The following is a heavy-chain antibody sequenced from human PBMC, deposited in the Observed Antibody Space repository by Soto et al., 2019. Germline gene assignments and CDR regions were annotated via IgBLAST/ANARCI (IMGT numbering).Heavy chain of an antibody. J-gene: IGHJ6*02. V-gene: IGHV1-18*01. D-gene: IGHD3-16*01. CDR3: VMLDNYVPPTPQDV. CDR2: ISPYTGNT. Sequence: QVQLVQSGDAVKKPGASVKVSCKASGYIFVNYGIAWVRQAPGQGLEWMGWISPYTGNTHSATKIQGRLTMTTDTSTSTAYMDLVSMTSDDTAVYYCVMLDNYVPPTPQDVWGQGTTVTVSS. CDR1: GYIFVNYG.